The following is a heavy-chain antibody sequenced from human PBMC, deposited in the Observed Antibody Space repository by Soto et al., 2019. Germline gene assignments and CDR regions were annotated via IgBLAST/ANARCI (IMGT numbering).Heavy chain of an antibody. Sequence: PGGSLRLSCAASGFTFSSYGMHWVRQAPGKGLEWVAVIWYDGSNKYYADSVKGRFTISRDNSKNTLYLQMNSLRAEDTAVYYCAREPQYQLLSMGDDAFDIWGQGTMVTISS. J-gene: IGHJ3*02. CDR3: AREPQYQLLSMGDDAFDI. D-gene: IGHD2-2*01. CDR1: GFTFSSYG. CDR2: IWYDGSNK. V-gene: IGHV3-33*01.